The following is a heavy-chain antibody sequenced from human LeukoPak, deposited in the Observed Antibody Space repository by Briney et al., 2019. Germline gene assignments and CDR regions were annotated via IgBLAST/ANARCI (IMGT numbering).Heavy chain of an antibody. D-gene: IGHD2-2*01. Sequence: SETLSLTCSVSGVSFSTTNYYWGWIRQTPGRGLGWIGSIYHSGGTYYNPSLKSRVTMSVDTSKNQFSLKLSSVTAADTAVYYCARDTLPAASMNWFDPWGQGTLVTVSS. J-gene: IGHJ5*02. CDR1: GVSFSTTNYY. CDR3: ARDTLPAASMNWFDP. CDR2: IYHSGGT. V-gene: IGHV4-39*07.